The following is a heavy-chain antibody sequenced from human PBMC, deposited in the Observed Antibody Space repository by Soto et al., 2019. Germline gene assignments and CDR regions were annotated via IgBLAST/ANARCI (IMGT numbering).Heavy chain of an antibody. CDR1: GGSISSGGYS. J-gene: IGHJ5*02. CDR2: IYHSGST. V-gene: IGHV4-30-2*01. CDR3: ARDQYYYYSSGYYYGGFDP. D-gene: IGHD3-22*01. Sequence: PSETLSLTCAVSGGSISSGGYSWSWIRQPPGKGLEWLGYIYHSGSTYYNPSLKSRVTISVDRSKNQFSLKLSSVTAADTAVYYCARDQYYYYSSGYYYGGFDPWGQGTLVTVSS.